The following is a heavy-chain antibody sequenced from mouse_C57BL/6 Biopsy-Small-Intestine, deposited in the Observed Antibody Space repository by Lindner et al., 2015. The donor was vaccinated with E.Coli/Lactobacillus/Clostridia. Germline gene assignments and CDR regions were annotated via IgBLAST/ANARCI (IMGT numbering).Heavy chain of an antibody. V-gene: IGHV1-66*01. CDR3: ARDVDPGADFYFDY. CDR2: INGGNGYT. J-gene: IGHJ2*01. D-gene: IGHD4-1*01. CDR1: GYSFINYA. Sequence: SVKVSCKASGYSFINYAIHWVRQAPGQRLEWMGWINGGNGYTAHAWQFQGRVTLTRDTSATTFYIELSSLRYEDTAVYYCARDVDPGADFYFDYWGQGTLVTVSS.